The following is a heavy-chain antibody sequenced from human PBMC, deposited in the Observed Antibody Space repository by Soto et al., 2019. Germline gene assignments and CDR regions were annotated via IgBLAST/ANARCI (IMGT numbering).Heavy chain of an antibody. V-gene: IGHV4-34*01. D-gene: IGHD6-13*01. Sequence: QVQLQQWGAGLVKPSETLSLTCAVYGGSFSCYYWSWIRQPPGKGLEWIGEINHSGSTNYNPSLTRRVTISVDTYKKQFSLQQSSVTAAYAAVYYCASGYSSRWYEWKWFDPLGQGTLVTVSS. CDR2: INHSGST. CDR1: GGSFSCYY. CDR3: ASGYSSRWYEWKWFDP. J-gene: IGHJ5*02.